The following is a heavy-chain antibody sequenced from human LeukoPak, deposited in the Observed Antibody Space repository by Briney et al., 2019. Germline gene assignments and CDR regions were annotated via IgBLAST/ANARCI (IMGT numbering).Heavy chain of an antibody. J-gene: IGHJ4*02. D-gene: IGHD6-13*01. Sequence: PSQTLSLTCTVSGGSISSGSHYWNWIRQPAGKGLEWIGRIYTSGSTNYNPSLKSRATISVDTSKNQFSLKLNSVTAADTAVYYCARVARSMSSSSEDCWGQGTLVTVSS. CDR1: GGSISSGSHY. CDR2: IYTSGST. CDR3: ARVARSMSSSSEDC. V-gene: IGHV4-61*02.